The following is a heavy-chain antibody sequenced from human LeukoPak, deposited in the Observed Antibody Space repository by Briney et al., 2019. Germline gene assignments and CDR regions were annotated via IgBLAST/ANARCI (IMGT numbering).Heavy chain of an antibody. CDR3: VRERQDTIVHTGAFDT. CDR1: GFTLNSYG. J-gene: IGHJ3*02. CDR2: IASDGSQP. D-gene: IGHD3-10*01. Sequence: GRSLRLSCAASGFTLNSYGLIWARQAPGKGLEWVASIASDGSQPFYVESVKGRFTISRDNSKKTLFLQMNSLTNEDTAVYYCVRERQDTIVHTGAFDTWGQGTMVTVSS. V-gene: IGHV3-30*19.